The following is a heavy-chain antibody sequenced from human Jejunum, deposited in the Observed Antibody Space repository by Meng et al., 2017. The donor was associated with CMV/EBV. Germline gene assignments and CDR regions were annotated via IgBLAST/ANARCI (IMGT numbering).Heavy chain of an antibody. CDR1: GFTFSSDV. J-gene: IGHJ4*02. CDR2: IEYDGSDK. CDR3: AKDVDH. Sequence: VHMVGSGGGVVRPGGSLGLSCAASGFTFSSDVMHWVRQAPGRGPEWVAFIEYDGSDKYYADSMKGRFTISRDNSKNTMYLQMTSLKAEDTALYYCAKDVDHWGQGTLVTVSS. V-gene: IGHV3-30*02.